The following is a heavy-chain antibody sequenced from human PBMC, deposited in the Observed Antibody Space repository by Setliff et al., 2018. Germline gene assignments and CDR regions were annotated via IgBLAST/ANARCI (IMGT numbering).Heavy chain of an antibody. Sequence: ASVKVSCKASGFTFTIYGVNWVRQAPGQGLEWMGWISAFNGYTQYSQKFKGRITVTTDTSTSTAYMELGSLTSDDTAVYYCLRDRPYSNSPEDAFDNWGQGTTGTVSS. CDR2: ISAFNGYT. CDR1: GFTFTIYG. D-gene: IGHD6-6*01. J-gene: IGHJ3*02. V-gene: IGHV1-18*01. CDR3: LRDRPYSNSPEDAFDN.